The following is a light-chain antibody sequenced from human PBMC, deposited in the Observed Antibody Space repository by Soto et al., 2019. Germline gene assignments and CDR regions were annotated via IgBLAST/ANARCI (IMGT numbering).Light chain of an antibody. CDR3: QQRTNWPLT. Sequence: EIVLTQSPATLSLSPGERATLSCRASQSVSRYLAWYQQKSGQAPRLLIYDASNRATGIPARFSGSGSGTDFTRTISSLEPEDFAVYYCQQRTNWPLTFGGGTKVEIK. J-gene: IGKJ4*01. V-gene: IGKV3-11*01. CDR2: DAS. CDR1: QSVSRY.